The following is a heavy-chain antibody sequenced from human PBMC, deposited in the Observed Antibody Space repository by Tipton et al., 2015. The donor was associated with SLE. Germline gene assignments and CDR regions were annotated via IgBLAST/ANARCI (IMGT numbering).Heavy chain of an antibody. CDR1: GDSITSYY. CDR2: IYYSGST. CDR3: ARGQHQLGRFDP. J-gene: IGHJ5*02. Sequence: TLSLTCSVSGDSITSYYWGWIRQPPGKGLEWIGSIYYSGSTYYNPSLKSRVTISVDTSKNQFSLKLSSVTAFDTAVYYCARGQHQLGRFDPWGQGTLVTVSS. D-gene: IGHD1-1*01. V-gene: IGHV4-39*07.